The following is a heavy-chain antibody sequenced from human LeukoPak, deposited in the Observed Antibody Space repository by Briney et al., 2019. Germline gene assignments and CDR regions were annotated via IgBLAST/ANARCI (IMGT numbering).Heavy chain of an antibody. J-gene: IGHJ4*02. V-gene: IGHV5-51*03. CDR1: GYSFTSYW. D-gene: IGHD3-10*01. CDR3: ARAPPGEVRRSGVVFDY. Sequence: KPGESLKISCKGSGYSFTSYWIGWVRQMTGKGLEWMGIIYPGDSDTRYSPSFQGQVTISADKSISTAYLQWSSLSASDTAMYYCARAPPGEVRRSGVVFDYWGQGTLVTVSS. CDR2: IYPGDSDT.